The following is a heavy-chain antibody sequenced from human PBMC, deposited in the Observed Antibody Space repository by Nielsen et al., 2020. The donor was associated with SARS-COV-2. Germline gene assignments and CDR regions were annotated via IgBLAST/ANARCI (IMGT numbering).Heavy chain of an antibody. CDR3: ATYYYDSSGYYSPAFDI. Sequence: GESLKISCAASGFTFDDYGMSWVRQAPGKGLAWVSVIHEDGSSYYADSVKGRFTISRHNSKNTLYLQMNSLRAEDTAVYYCATYYYDSSGYYSPAFDIWGQGTMVTVSS. CDR2: IHEDGSS. V-gene: IGHV3-53*04. CDR1: GFTFDDYG. D-gene: IGHD3-22*01. J-gene: IGHJ3*02.